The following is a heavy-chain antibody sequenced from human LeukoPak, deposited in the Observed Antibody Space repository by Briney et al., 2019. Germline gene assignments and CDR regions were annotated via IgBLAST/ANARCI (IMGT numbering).Heavy chain of an antibody. Sequence: GGSLRLSCAGSGFTFGRHWMNWVRQAPGKGLEWVANIKQGGGETNYVGSVKGRFTVSRDDANKLVYLQMDSLRADDTAIYYCARGPHYGARTDHLDYWGQGTLVTVSS. CDR1: GFTFGRHW. V-gene: IGHV3-7*03. J-gene: IGHJ4*02. CDR2: IKQGGGET. CDR3: ARGPHYGARTDHLDY. D-gene: IGHD4/OR15-4a*01.